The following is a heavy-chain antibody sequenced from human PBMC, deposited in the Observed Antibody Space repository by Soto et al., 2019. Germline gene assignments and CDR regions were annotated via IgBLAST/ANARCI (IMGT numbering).Heavy chain of an antibody. J-gene: IGHJ5*02. CDR2: INPSGGST. V-gene: IGHV1-46*03. CDR3: AREVGRFGELLPRSWFDP. Sequence: ASVKVSCKASGYTFTSYYMHWVRQAPGQGLEWMGIINPSGGSTSYAQKFQGRVTMTRDTSTSTVYMELSSLRSEDTAGDYCAREVGRFGELLPRSWFDPWGQGTLVTVSS. D-gene: IGHD3-10*01. CDR1: GYTFTSYY.